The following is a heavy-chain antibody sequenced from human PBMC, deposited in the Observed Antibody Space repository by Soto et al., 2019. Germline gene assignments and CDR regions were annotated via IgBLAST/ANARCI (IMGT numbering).Heavy chain of an antibody. Sequence: PSETLSLTCTVSGGSISSGDYYGSWIRQPPGKGLEWIGYIYYSGSTYYNPSLKSRVTISVDTSKNQFSLKLSSVTAADTAVYYCARWLGYGPHFDYWGQGTLVTVSS. CDR1: GGSISSGDYY. CDR3: ARWLGYGPHFDY. J-gene: IGHJ4*02. V-gene: IGHV4-30-4*01. CDR2: IYYSGST. D-gene: IGHD5-12*01.